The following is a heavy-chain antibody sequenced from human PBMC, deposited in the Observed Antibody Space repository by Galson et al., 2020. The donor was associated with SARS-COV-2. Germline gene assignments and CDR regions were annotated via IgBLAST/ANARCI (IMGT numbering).Heavy chain of an antibody. J-gene: IGHJ4*02. V-gene: IGHV3-7*01. CDR1: GFTFSTFW. D-gene: IGHD5-12*01. CDR3: ARHIGDY. CDR2: IMPDGSEK. Sequence: GESLKISCGASGFTFSTFWMSWVRQAPGKGLEWVANIMPDGSEKYYLDSVKGRFTISRDNTKNSLYLQMNSLRAEDTAVYYCARHIGDYWGQGTLVTVSS.